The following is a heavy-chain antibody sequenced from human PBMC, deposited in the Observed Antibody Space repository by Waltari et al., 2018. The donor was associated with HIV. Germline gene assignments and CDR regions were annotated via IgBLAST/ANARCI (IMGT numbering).Heavy chain of an antibody. CDR3: AGAGVVPALFNL. J-gene: IGHJ2*01. Sequence: QVQLQESGPGLLKPSETLSLTSVVSGYSINSADNWRWIRQPPGKGLQRSGSVDHSGSTRHNPSLNSRVTISMDTSRSQFSLKLSSVTAADTAVYYCAGAGVVPALFNLWGRGTLVTVSS. CDR1: GYSINSADN. CDR2: VDHSGST. V-gene: IGHV4-38-2*01. D-gene: IGHD2-2*01.